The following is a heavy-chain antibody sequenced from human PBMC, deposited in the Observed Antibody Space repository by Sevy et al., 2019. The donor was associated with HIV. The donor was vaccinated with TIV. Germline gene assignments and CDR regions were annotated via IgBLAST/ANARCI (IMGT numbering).Heavy chain of an antibody. J-gene: IGHJ6*02. CDR3: AREYYDFWSGYYNPQEYYYYGMDV. D-gene: IGHD3-3*01. CDR2: INTNTGNP. CDR1: GYTFTSYA. V-gene: IGHV7-4-1*02. Sequence: ASVKVSCKASGYTFTSYAMNWVRQAPGQGLEWMGWINTNTGNPTYAQGFTGRFVFSLDTPVSTAYLQISSLKAEDTAVYYCAREYYDFWSGYYNPQEYYYYGMDVWGQGTTVTVSS.